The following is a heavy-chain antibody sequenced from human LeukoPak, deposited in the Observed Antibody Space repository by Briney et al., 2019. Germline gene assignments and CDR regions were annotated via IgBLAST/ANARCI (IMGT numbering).Heavy chain of an antibody. J-gene: IGHJ3*02. CDR3: ARIDVDTAMVEAFDI. D-gene: IGHD5-18*01. Sequence: SETLSLTCTVSGGSISSYYWSWIRQPPGKGLEWIGSIYYSGSTYYNPSLKSRVTISVDTPKNQFPLKLSSVTAADTAVYYCARIDVDTAMVEAFDIWGQGTMVTVSS. V-gene: IGHV4-59*05. CDR1: GGSISSYY. CDR2: IYYSGST.